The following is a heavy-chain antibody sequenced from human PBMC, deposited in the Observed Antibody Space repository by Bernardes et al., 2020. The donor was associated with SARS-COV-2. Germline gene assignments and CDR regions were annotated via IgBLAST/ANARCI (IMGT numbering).Heavy chain of an antibody. CDR2: IYYTGST. D-gene: IGHD4-17*01. CDR3: ARYGDYGGY. J-gene: IGHJ4*02. V-gene: IGHV4-30-4*01. Sequence: SETLSLTCTVSGDSIRSGDYHWSWIRQPPGKGLEWTGYIYYTGSTYYNPSLKSRVTISVDTSNNQFSLKLSSVTAADTAVYFCARYGDYGGYWGQGTLVTVSS. CDR1: GDSIRSGDYH.